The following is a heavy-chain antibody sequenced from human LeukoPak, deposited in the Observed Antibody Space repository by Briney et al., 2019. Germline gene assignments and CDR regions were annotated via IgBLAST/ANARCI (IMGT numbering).Heavy chain of an antibody. D-gene: IGHD5-24*01. CDR2: IYYSGST. J-gene: IGHJ3*02. Sequence: PSETLSLTCTVSGGSISSYYWSWIRQPPGRGLEWIGYIYYSGSTNYNPSLNRRVTISVDTSKNQFSPKLSSVTAADTAVYYCARFRRDGYNHAAFDIRGQGTMVTVSS. V-gene: IGHV4-59*01. CDR1: GGSISSYY. CDR3: ARFRRDGYNHAAFDI.